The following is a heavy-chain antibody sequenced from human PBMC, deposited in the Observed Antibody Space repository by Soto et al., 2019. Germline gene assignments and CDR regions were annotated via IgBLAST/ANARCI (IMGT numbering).Heavy chain of an antibody. CDR2: INPSGGST. V-gene: IGHV1-46*03. CDR3: ASLGYCSGGSCEKNFDY. J-gene: IGHJ4*02. D-gene: IGHD2-15*01. CDR1: GYTFTSYY. Sequence: XSVRVSYKASGYTFTSYYMHWLRHTPGQGLEWMGIINPSGGSTSYAQKFQGRVTMTRDTSTSTVYMELSSLRSEETAVYYCASLGYCSGGSCEKNFDYWGQGTLVTVSS.